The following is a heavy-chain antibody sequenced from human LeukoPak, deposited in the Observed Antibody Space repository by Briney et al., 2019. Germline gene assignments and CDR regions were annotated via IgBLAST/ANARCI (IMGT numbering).Heavy chain of an antibody. V-gene: IGHV3-53*05. CDR2: IHSGGST. CDR3: ATRLSAYSYGYYYMDV. D-gene: IGHD5-18*01. J-gene: IGHJ6*03. Sequence: PGGSLRLSFAASGFTVSRKYIGWGRQAPGKGLEWDSAIHSGGSTYNADSVKGRFTISRDHSKSTLYLQMHSLRAADTAVYDWATRLSAYSYGYYYMDVWGKGTMVTVSS. CDR1: GFTVSRKY.